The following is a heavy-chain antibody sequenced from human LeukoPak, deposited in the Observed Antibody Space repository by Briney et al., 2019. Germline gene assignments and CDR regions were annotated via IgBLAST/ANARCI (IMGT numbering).Heavy chain of an antibody. CDR3: ARDRRRIAVAGHFDY. J-gene: IGHJ4*02. CDR2: INPNSGGT. D-gene: IGHD6-19*01. CDR1: GYTFTGYY. V-gene: IGHV1-2*02. Sequence: ASVTVSCKASGYTFTGYYMHWVRQAPGQGLEWMGWINPNSGGTNYAQKFQGRVTMTRDTSISTAYMELSRLRSDDTAVYYCARDRRRIAVAGHFDYWGQGTLVTVSS.